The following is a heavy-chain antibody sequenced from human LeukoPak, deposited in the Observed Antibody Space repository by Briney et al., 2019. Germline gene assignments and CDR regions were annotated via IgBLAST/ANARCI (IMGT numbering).Heavy chain of an antibody. CDR1: GFTFSNYE. D-gene: IGHD3-10*01. V-gene: IGHV3-48*03. CDR2: ISSGGRTI. J-gene: IGHJ5*02. CDR3: AREYGSGSSRRRFDP. Sequence: GGSLRLSCAASGFTFSNYEMNWVRQDLGKGLEWVSYISSGGRTIYYADSVKGRFTISRDNAENSLYLQMNSLRAEDTAVYYCAREYGSGSSRRRFDPWGQGTLVTVSS.